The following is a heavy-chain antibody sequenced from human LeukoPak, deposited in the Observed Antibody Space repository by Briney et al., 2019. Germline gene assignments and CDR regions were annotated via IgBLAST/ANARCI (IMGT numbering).Heavy chain of an antibody. CDR2: IKSKTDGGTT. J-gene: IGHJ4*02. Sequence: GGSLRLSCAASGFTFSNAWMSWVRQAPGKGLEWVGRIKSKTDGGTTDYAAPVKGRFTLSRDDSKNTLYLQMNSLKTEDTAVYYCTTDYCSSTSCYLDYWGQGTLVTVSS. D-gene: IGHD2-2*01. V-gene: IGHV3-15*01. CDR1: GFTFSNAW. CDR3: TTDYCSSTSCYLDY.